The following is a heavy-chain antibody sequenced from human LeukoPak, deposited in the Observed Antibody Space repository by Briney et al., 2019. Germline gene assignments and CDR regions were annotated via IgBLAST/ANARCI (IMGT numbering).Heavy chain of an antibody. J-gene: IGHJ3*02. D-gene: IGHD3-10*01. CDR2: ISYDGSHE. V-gene: IGHV3-30*03. CDR1: RFTFSSYG. CDR3: ARDFLLWFGGDAFDI. Sequence: GGSLRLSCAASRFTFSSYGIHWVRQAPGKGLEWVALISYDGSHEYYPASVKGRFTISRDNSKNTLSLQMDSLRPEDTAVYYCARDFLLWFGGDAFDIWGQGTMVTVSS.